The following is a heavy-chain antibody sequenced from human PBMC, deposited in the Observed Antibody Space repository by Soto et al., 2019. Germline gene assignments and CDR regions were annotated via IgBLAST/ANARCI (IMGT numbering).Heavy chain of an antibody. J-gene: IGHJ4*02. D-gene: IGHD5-12*01. CDR3: ARLGIVATTFEY. CDR2: IYYSGST. Sequence: PSETLSLTCTVFGGSIGGGDYFWSWIRQHAGKGLEWIGYIYYSGSTYYNPSLKSRLTKSVDTSKNQFSLRLSSVTAADTAVYYCARLGIVATTFEYWGQGTLVTVSS. V-gene: IGHV4-31*03. CDR1: GGSIGGGDYF.